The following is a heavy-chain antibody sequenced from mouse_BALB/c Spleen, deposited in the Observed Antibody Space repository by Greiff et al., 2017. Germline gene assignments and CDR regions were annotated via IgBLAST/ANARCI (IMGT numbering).Heavy chain of an antibody. V-gene: IGHV5-4*02. CDR1: GFTFSDYY. CDR3: ARDDRYDGFDY. CDR2: ISDGGSYT. Sequence: EVKLEESGGGLVKPGGSLKLSCAASGFTFSDYYMYWVRQTPEKRLEWVATISDGGSYTYYPDSVKGRFTISRDNAKNNLYLQMSSLKSEDTAMYYCARDDRYDGFDYWGQGTTLTVSS. J-gene: IGHJ2*01. D-gene: IGHD2-14*01.